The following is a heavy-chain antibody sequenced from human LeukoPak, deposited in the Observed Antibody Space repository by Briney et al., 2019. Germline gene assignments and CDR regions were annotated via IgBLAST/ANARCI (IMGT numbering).Heavy chain of an antibody. V-gene: IGHV1-69*13. J-gene: IGHJ5*02. Sequence: SVKVSCKASGGTFSSCAISWVRQAPGQGLEWMGGIIPIFGTANYAQKFQGRVTITADESTSTAYMELSSLRSDDTAVYYCARGIPSYDFPGRVDWFDPWGQGTLVTVSS. CDR2: IIPIFGTA. D-gene: IGHD3-3*01. CDR3: ARGIPSYDFPGRVDWFDP. CDR1: GGTFSSCA.